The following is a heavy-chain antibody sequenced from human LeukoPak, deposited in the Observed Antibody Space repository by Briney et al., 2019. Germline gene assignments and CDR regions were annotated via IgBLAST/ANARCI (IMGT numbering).Heavy chain of an antibody. CDR3: ARDPIYDSSGYSGGAFDY. J-gene: IGHJ4*02. Sequence: GGSLRLSCAASGFTFSSYGMHWVRQAPGKGLEWVAVISYDGSNKYYADSVKGRFTISRDNSKNTLYLQMNSLRAEDTAVYYCARDPIYDSSGYSGGAFDYWGQGTLVTVSS. D-gene: IGHD3-22*01. CDR2: ISYDGSNK. V-gene: IGHV3-30*03. CDR1: GFTFSSYG.